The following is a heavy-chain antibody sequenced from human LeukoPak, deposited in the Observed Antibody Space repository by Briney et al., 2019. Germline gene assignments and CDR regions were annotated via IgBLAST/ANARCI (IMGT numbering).Heavy chain of an antibody. CDR2: INPSGGSR. D-gene: IGHD5-12*01. CDR3: ARDQVDQIPVPYGMDV. CDR1: AYTFTSYY. Sequence: HGASGTVACKASAYTFTSYYMHWVRQAPGQGREWIGIINPSGGSRSYAQKFQGRVTMTRDTSTSTVYMELSSLRSEDTAVHSCARDQVDQIPVPYGMDVWGQGTTVTVSS. J-gene: IGHJ6*02. V-gene: IGHV1-46*01.